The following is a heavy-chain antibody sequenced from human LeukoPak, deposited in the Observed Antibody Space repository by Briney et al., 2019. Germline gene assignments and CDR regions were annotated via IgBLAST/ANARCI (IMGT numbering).Heavy chain of an antibody. V-gene: IGHV3-23*01. CDR1: GFTFSSYA. CDR2: IRVNDET. J-gene: IGHJ4*02. D-gene: IGHD7-27*01. CDR3: AKGTGDMGYYFDR. Sequence: GGSLRLSCAASGFTFSSYAMHWVRQAPGKGLEWVSGIRVNDETYYADSVKGRFTISRDNSENTLYLQMGGLRAEDTAVYYCAKGTGDMGYYFDRWGQGTLVTVSS.